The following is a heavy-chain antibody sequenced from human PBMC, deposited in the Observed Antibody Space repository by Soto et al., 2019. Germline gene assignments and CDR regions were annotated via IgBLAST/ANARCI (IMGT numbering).Heavy chain of an antibody. Sequence: ASVKVSCKASGGTFSSYTISWVRQAPGQGLEWMGRIIPILGIANYAQKFQGRVTITADKSTSTAYMELSSLRSEDTAVYYCAREVCSGGSCYPYYYYGMDVWGQGTTVTVS. CDR2: IIPILGIA. CDR3: AREVCSGGSCYPYYYYGMDV. V-gene: IGHV1-69*04. D-gene: IGHD2-15*01. CDR1: GGTFSSYT. J-gene: IGHJ6*02.